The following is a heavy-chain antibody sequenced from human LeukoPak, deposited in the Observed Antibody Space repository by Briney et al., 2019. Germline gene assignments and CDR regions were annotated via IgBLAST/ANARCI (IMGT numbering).Heavy chain of an antibody. J-gene: IGHJ4*02. CDR1: GFTFSSYS. Sequence: GGSLRLSCAASGFTFSSYSMNWVRQAPGKGLEWVSCISSSSSYISYADSVKGRFSISRDNAKNSLYLQMNSLRAEDTGVYYGGGGGGSGWYLFDYWGQGTLVTVSS. D-gene: IGHD6-19*01. CDR2: ISSSSSYI. V-gene: IGHV3-21*01. CDR3: GGGGGSGWYLFDY.